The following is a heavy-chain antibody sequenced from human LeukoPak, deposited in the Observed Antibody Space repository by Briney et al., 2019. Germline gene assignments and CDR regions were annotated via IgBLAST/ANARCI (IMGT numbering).Heavy chain of an antibody. CDR2: INDDGSRT. Sequence: GGSLRLFCAASGFTFSSYGMHWVRQVPGKGLVWVSRINDDGSRTRYADSVKGRFTSSRDNAKNTLYLQMNSLRAEDTAVYFCATATTVVTPDHWGQGTLVTVSS. J-gene: IGHJ5*02. CDR3: ATATTVVTPDH. CDR1: GFTFSSYG. D-gene: IGHD4-23*01. V-gene: IGHV3-74*01.